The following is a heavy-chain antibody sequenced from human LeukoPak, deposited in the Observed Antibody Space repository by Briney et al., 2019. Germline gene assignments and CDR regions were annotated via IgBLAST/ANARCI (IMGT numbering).Heavy chain of an antibody. Sequence: TSETLSLTCTVSGGSINSGSYYWGWIRQPPGKGLEWIGSIYYSGTTYFNPSLKSRVTISVDTSKNRFSLQLWSVTAADTAVYYCARLPSGYCSSTSCLPAFDIWGQGTMVTVSS. CDR2: IYYSGTT. J-gene: IGHJ3*02. D-gene: IGHD2-2*01. CDR1: GGSINSGSYY. CDR3: ARLPSGYCSSTSCLPAFDI. V-gene: IGHV4-39*07.